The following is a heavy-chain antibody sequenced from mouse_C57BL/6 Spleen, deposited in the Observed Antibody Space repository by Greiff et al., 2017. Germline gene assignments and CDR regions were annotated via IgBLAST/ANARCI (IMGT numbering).Heavy chain of an antibody. V-gene: IGHV1-26*01. CDR3: ARGDFY. Sequence: EVQLQQSGPELVKPGASVKISCKASGYTFTDYYMNWVKQSHGKSLEWIGDINPNNGGTSYNQKFKGKATLTVDKSSSTAYMELRSLTSEDSAVYYCARGDFYWGQGTLVTVSA. CDR1: GYTFTDYY. D-gene: IGHD3-3*01. J-gene: IGHJ3*01. CDR2: INPNNGGT.